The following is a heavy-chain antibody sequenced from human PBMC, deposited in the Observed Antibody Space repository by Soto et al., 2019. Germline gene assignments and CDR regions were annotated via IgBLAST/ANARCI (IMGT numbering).Heavy chain of an antibody. J-gene: IGHJ3*02. CDR1: GFTFSSYS. CDR3: ARAARPNDAFDI. Sequence: PGGSLRLSCAASGFTFSSYSMNWVRQAPGKGLEWVSSISSSSSYIYYADSVKGRFTISRDNAKNSLYLQMNSLRAEDTAVYYSARAARPNDAFDIWGQGTMVTVSS. V-gene: IGHV3-21*01. D-gene: IGHD6-6*01. CDR2: ISSSSSYI.